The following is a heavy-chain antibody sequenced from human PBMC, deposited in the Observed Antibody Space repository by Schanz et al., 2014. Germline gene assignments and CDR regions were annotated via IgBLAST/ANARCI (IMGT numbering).Heavy chain of an antibody. D-gene: IGHD1-26*01. CDR3: ARFNSGSHSPPYYYYGMDV. Sequence: QVRLVQSGAELKMPGATVKVSCETSGYTFTNYGVSWVRQAPGQGLEWMGWINPSSGGTNYAQKFQGRVTMTRDTSISTAYMELNRLRSDDTAVYYCARFNSGSHSPPYYYYGMDVWGQGTTVTVSS. CDR2: INPSSGGT. J-gene: IGHJ6*02. V-gene: IGHV1-2*02. CDR1: GYTFTNYG.